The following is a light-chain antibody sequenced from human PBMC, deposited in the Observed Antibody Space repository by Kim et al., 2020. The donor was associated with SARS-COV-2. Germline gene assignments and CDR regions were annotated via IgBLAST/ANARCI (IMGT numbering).Light chain of an antibody. CDR1: QSVSSN. V-gene: IGKV3-15*01. CDR3: QQYNNWPYT. J-gene: IGKJ2*01. CDR2: GAS. Sequence: GSPGERATLSCRASQSVSSNLAWYQQKPGQAPRLLIYGASTRATGIPARFSGSGSGTEFTLTISSLQSEDFAVYYCQQYNNWPYTFGQGTKLEI.